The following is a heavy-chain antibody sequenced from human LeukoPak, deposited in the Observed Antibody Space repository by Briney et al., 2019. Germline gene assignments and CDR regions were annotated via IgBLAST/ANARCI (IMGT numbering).Heavy chain of an antibody. D-gene: IGHD3-10*01. J-gene: IGHJ5*02. CDR2: MNPNSGNT. Sequence: ASVKVSCKASGYTFTSYDINWVRQATGQGLEWMGWMNPNSGNTGYAQKFQGRVTITADKSTSTAYMELSSLRSEDTAVYYCARVGFYYYDSGSYYKGHWFDPWGQGTLVTVSS. CDR1: GYTFTSYD. CDR3: ARVGFYYYDSGSYYKGHWFDP. V-gene: IGHV1-8*01.